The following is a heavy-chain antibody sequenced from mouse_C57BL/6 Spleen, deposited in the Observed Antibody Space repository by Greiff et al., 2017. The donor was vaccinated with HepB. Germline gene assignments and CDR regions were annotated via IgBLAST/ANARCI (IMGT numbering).Heavy chain of an antibody. CDR1: GYSFTGYY. D-gene: IGHD1-1*01. V-gene: IGHV1-42*01. Sequence: EVKLVESGPELVKPGASVKISCKASGYSFTGYYMNWVKQSPEKSLEWIGEINPSTGGTTYNQKFKAKATLTVDKSSSTAYMQLKSLTSEDSAVYYCARGITTVVAKGYFDVWGTGTTVTVSS. CDR3: ARGITTVVAKGYFDV. CDR2: INPSTGGT. J-gene: IGHJ1*03.